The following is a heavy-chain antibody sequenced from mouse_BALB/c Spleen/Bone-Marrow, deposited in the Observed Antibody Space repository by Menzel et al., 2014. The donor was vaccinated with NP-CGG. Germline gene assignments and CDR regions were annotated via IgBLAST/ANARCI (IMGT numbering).Heavy chain of an antibody. Sequence: QVQLPQSGAELARPGASVKLSCKASGYTFTSYWMQWVEQRPGQGLEWIGAIYPGDGDTRYTQKFKGKATLTADKSSSTAYMQLSSLASEDSAVYYCARGWDWFAYWGQGTLVTVSA. CDR1: GYTFTSYW. D-gene: IGHD4-1*01. J-gene: IGHJ3*01. CDR3: ARGWDWFAY. CDR2: IYPGDGDT. V-gene: IGHV1-87*01.